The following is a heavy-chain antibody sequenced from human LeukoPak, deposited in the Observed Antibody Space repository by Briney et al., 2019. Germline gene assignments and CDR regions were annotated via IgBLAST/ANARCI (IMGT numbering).Heavy chain of an antibody. V-gene: IGHV3-21*01. Sequence: SGGSLRLSCAASGFTFSTYSINWVRQAPGKGQEWVSSITGSSSYIYFADSEKGRFTISRDSAKNSLYLQMNSLRAEDTAVYYCAREHAYSNRHLDYWGQGTLVTVSS. CDR2: ITGSSSYI. J-gene: IGHJ4*02. D-gene: IGHD4-4*01. CDR1: GFTFSTYS. CDR3: AREHAYSNRHLDY.